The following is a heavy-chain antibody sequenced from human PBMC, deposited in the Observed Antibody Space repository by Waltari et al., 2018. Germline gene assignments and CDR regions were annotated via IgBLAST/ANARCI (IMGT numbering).Heavy chain of an antibody. J-gene: IGHJ4*02. CDR3: AREWLGEDYYDSSGWS. V-gene: IGHV3-53*04. D-gene: IGHD3-22*01. CDR1: GFTDSTNY. Sequence: EVQLVESGGGLVQPGGSLRLSCAASGFTDSTNYMSWGRRAPGKGLEWVSVIYSGGSTYYADSVKGRFTISRHNSKNTLYLQMNSLRAEDTAVYYCAREWLGEDYYDSSGWSWGQGTLVTVSS. CDR2: IYSGGST.